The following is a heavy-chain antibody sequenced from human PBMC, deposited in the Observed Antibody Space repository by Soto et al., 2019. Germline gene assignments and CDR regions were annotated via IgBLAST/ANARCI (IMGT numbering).Heavy chain of an antibody. Sequence: QVQLVESGGGVVQPGRSLRLSCAASGFTFSSYAMHWVRQAPGKGLEWVAVISDDGSNKYYADSVKGRFTISRDNSKNTLYLQMNSLRAEDTAVYYCARDMSRYYGSSGYPWDYWGQGTLVTVSS. J-gene: IGHJ4*02. CDR2: ISDDGSNK. V-gene: IGHV3-30-3*01. CDR3: ARDMSRYYGSSGYPWDY. D-gene: IGHD3-22*01. CDR1: GFTFSSYA.